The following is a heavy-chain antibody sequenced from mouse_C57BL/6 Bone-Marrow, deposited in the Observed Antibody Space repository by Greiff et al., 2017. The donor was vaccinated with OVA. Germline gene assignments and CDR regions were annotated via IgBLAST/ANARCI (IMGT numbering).Heavy chain of an antibody. J-gene: IGHJ3*01. CDR1: GYTFTSYW. CDR3: ASAVFAY. V-gene: IGHV1-50*01. CDR2: IDPSDSYT. Sequence: VQLQQPGAELVKPGASVKLSCKASGYTFTSYWMQWVKQRPGQGLEWIGEIDPSDSYTNYNQKFKGKATLTVDTSSSTADMQLSSLTSEDSAVDYCASAVFAYWGQGTLVTVSA.